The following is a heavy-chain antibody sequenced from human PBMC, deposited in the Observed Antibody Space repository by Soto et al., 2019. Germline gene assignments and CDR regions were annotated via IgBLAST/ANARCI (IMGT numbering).Heavy chain of an antibody. CDR1: GYTFTSYY. CDR2: ISAYNGNT. Sequence: ASVKVSCKASGYTFTSYYMHWVRQAPGQGLEWMGWISAYNGNTNYAQKLQGRVTMTTDTSTSTAYMELRSLRSDDTAVYYCARDLPDYSNYGGYYYGMDVWGQGTTVTVSS. D-gene: IGHD4-4*01. J-gene: IGHJ6*02. V-gene: IGHV1-18*04. CDR3: ARDLPDYSNYGGYYYGMDV.